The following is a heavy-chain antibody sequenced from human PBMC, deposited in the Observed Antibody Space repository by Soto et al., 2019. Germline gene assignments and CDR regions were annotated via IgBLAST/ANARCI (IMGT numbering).Heavy chain of an antibody. Sequence: PSETRSLTCTVSGGSISGYYWSWIRQPPGKGLEWIGYIYYSGSTNYNPSLKSRVTISVDTSKNQFSLKLSSVTAADTAVYYCARDREYYYGSGSYYRPNAFDIWGQGTMVTVSS. D-gene: IGHD3-10*01. V-gene: IGHV4-59*01. J-gene: IGHJ3*02. CDR1: GGSISGYY. CDR2: IYYSGST. CDR3: ARDREYYYGSGSYYRPNAFDI.